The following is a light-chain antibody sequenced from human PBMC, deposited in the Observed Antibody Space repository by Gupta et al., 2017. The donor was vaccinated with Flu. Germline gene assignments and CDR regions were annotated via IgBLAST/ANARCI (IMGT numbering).Light chain of an antibody. Sequence: QSVLTQPPSVSGAPGQRVAISCTGSSSNIGAGYNVHWYQQLPGTAPNLLISGNGNRRSGGPDRFSASKSETSAALTITGFQPEEEADYYCQSYESSRGSWGVFGGGTKLTVL. J-gene: IGLJ3*02. CDR3: QSYESSRGSWGV. V-gene: IGLV1-40*01. CDR2: GNG. CDR1: SSNIGAGYN.